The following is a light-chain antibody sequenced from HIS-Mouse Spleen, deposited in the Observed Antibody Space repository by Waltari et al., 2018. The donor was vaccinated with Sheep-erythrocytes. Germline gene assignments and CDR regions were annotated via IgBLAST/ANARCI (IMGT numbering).Light chain of an antibody. CDR2: AAS. Sequence: AIRMTQSPSSFSASTGDRVTITCRASQGISSYLAWYQQKPGKAPKLLIYAASTLQRGVPSRFSGSGSGTDFTLTISCLQSEDFATYYCQQYYSYLPFGPGTKVDIK. V-gene: IGKV1-8*01. J-gene: IGKJ3*01. CDR3: QQYYSYLP. CDR1: QGISSY.